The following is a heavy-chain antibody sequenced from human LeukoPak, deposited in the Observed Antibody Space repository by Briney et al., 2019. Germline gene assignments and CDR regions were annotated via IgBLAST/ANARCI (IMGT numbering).Heavy chain of an antibody. CDR1: GYTFTSYY. J-gene: IGHJ5*02. CDR2: INPSGGST. CDR3: ARESGALRFLEWLYTKPYNWFDP. D-gene: IGHD3-3*01. V-gene: IGHV1-46*01. Sequence: ASVKVSCKASGYTFTSYYMHWVRQAPGQGLEWMGIINPSGGSTSYAQKFQGRVTMTRDTSTSTVYMGLSSLRSEDTAVYYCARESGALRFLEWLYTKPYNWFDPWGQGTLVTVSS.